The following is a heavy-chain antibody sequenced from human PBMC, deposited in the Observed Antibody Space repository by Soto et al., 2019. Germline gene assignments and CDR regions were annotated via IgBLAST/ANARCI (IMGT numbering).Heavy chain of an antibody. CDR3: AKDTRSLAPWSSGYYYRVFDY. CDR1: GFTFSSYA. D-gene: IGHD3-22*01. J-gene: IGHJ4*02. Sequence: GGSLRLSCAASGFTFSSYAMSWVRQAPGKGLEWVSAISGSGGSTYYADSVKGRFTISRDNSKNTLYLQMNSQRAEDTAVYYCAKDTRSLAPWSSGYYYRVFDYWGQGTLVTVSS. V-gene: IGHV3-23*01. CDR2: ISGSGGST.